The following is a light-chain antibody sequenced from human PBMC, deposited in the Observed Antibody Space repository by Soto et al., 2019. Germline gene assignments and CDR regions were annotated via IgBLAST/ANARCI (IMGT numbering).Light chain of an antibody. Sequence: QLVLTQSPSASASLGASVKLTCTLSSGHSSYAIAWHQQQPEKGPRYLMKLNSDGSHSKGDGIPDRFSGSSSGAERYLTISGLQSEDEADYYCQTWGTGHVVFGGGTKLTAL. V-gene: IGLV4-69*01. J-gene: IGLJ2*01. CDR1: SGHSSYA. CDR3: QTWGTGHVV. CDR2: LNSDGSH.